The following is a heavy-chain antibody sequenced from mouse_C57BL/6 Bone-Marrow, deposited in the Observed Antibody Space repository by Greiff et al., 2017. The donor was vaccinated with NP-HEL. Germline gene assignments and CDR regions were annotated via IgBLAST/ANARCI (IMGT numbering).Heavy chain of an antibody. J-gene: IGHJ3*01. Sequence: QVQLKQSGPELVKPGASVKISCKASGYAFSSSWMNWVKQRPGKGLEWIGRIYPGDGDTNYNGKFKGKATLTADKSSSTAYMQLSSLTSEDSAVYFCARDFYYGSSYEGFAYWGQGTLVTVSA. CDR1: GYAFSSSW. V-gene: IGHV1-82*01. CDR3: ARDFYYGSSYEGFAY. CDR2: IYPGDGDT. D-gene: IGHD1-1*01.